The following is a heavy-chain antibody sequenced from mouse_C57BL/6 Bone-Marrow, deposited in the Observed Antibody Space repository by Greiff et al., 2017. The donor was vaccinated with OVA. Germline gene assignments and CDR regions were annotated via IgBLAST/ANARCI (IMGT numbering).Heavy chain of an antibody. CDR1: GYSITSGYD. Sequence: EVKLMESGPGMVKPSQSLSLTCTVTGYSITSGYDWHWIRHFPGNKLEWMGYISYSGSTNYNSSLKSRISITHDTSKNHFFLKLNSVTTEDTATYYCATTAQVPFAYWGQGTLVTVSA. CDR2: ISYSGST. J-gene: IGHJ3*01. V-gene: IGHV3-1*01. CDR3: ATTAQVPFAY. D-gene: IGHD3-2*02.